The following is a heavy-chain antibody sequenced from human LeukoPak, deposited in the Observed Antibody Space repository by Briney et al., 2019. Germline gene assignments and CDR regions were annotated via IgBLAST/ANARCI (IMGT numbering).Heavy chain of an antibody. CDR2: ISGSDGST. CDR3: AKTSYGEVNDAFDI. CDR1: GFTFSSYA. Sequence: GGSLSLSCAASGFTFSSYAMTWVRQARGKGLEWGSAISGSDGSTYHADSVKGRFTISRDNSKNTLSLQMNSLRAEDTAVYYCAKTSYGEVNDAFDIWGQGTMVTVSS. J-gene: IGHJ3*02. D-gene: IGHD4-17*01. V-gene: IGHV3-23*01.